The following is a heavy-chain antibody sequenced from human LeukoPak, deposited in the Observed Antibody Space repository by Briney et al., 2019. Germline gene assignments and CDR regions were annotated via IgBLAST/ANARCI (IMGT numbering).Heavy chain of an antibody. D-gene: IGHD3-16*01. CDR3: ARQSIMITFGGVISPLHFDY. J-gene: IGHJ4*02. CDR2: ISAYNGNT. CDR1: GYTFTSYG. V-gene: IGHV1-18*01. Sequence: ASVKISCKASGYTFTSYGISWVRQAPGQGLEWMGWISAYNGNTNYAQKLQGRVTMTTDTSTSTAYMELRSLRSDDTAVYYCARQSIMITFGGVISPLHFDYWGQGTLVTVSS.